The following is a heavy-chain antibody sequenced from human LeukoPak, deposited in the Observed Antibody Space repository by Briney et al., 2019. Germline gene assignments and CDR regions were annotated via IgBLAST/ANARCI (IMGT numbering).Heavy chain of an antibody. CDR1: GFTFSSYG. J-gene: IGHJ5*01. CDR2: ISFDGSNK. CDR3: AKDPIPGRIAAAGTGWFDY. Sequence: GRSLRLSCAASGFTFSSYGMHWVRQAPGKGLEWVAVISFDGSNKYCSDSVKGRFIISRDNSKNTLYLQMNSLRAEDTAVYYCAKDPIPGRIAAAGTGWFDYWGQGTLVTVSS. V-gene: IGHV3-30*18. D-gene: IGHD6-13*01.